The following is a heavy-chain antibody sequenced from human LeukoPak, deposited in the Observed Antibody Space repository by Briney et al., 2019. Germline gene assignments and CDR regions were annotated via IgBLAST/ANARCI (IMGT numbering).Heavy chain of an antibody. J-gene: IGHJ4*02. V-gene: IGHV3-9*01. CDR1: GFTFDDYA. Sequence: GGSLRLSCAASGFTFDDYAMHWVRQAPGKGLEWVSGISWNSGSIGYADSVKGRFTISRDNAKNSLYLQMNSLRAEDTALYYCAEDISGSGETDYWGQGTLVTVSS. CDR3: AEDISGSGETDY. D-gene: IGHD3-10*01. CDR2: ISWNSGSI.